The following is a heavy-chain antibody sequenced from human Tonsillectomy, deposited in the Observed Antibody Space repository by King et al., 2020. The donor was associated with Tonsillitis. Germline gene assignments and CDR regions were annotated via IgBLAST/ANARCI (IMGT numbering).Heavy chain of an antibody. V-gene: IGHV3-7*03. Sequence: QLVQSGGALVQPGGSLRLSCAASGFIFRNYWMTWVRQAPGKGLEWVANIRHDGTQKNFVDSVKGRFTISRDNAKNSLHLEMNSLRAEDTAVYSCGRDLNVCASGICYDAFDIWGQGTKVTVSS. CDR2: IRHDGTQK. J-gene: IGHJ3*02. CDR3: GRDLNVCASGICYDAFDI. CDR1: GFIFRNYW. D-gene: IGHD3-10*01.